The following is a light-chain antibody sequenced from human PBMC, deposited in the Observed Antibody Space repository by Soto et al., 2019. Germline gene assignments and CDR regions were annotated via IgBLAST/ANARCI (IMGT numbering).Light chain of an antibody. CDR2: WAS. CDR3: QQYYSTPFT. CDR1: QSVLYSSNNYNY. Sequence: DIVMTQSPDSLAVSLGERATINCKSSQSVLYSSNNYNYFAWYQQKPGQPPKLLISWASTRESGVPDRLSGSGSGTDFTLTISSLQAEDVAAYYCQQYYSTPFTFGPGTKVDIK. J-gene: IGKJ3*01. V-gene: IGKV4-1*01.